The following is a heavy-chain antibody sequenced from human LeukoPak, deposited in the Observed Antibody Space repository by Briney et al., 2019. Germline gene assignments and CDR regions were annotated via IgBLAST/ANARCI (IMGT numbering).Heavy chain of an antibody. D-gene: IGHD3-9*01. CDR2: IYHSGRA. J-gene: IGHJ4*02. Sequence: SDTLSLTCAVSGYSISSGYYWGWIRQPPGKGLEWIGSIYHSGRAYDNPSLKSRVTILVNTSKNQFYLKLNSVTAADTAVYYCARVTNTGYYYFDYWGQGTLVTVSS. V-gene: IGHV4-38-2*01. CDR1: GYSISSGYY. CDR3: ARVTNTGYYYFDY.